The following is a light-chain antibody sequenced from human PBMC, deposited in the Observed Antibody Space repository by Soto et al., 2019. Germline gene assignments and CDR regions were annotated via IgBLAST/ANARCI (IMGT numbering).Light chain of an antibody. CDR1: QSVSSN. CDR3: QQYNNWWT. CDR2: GAS. J-gene: IGKJ1*01. Sequence: IVLTQSPATLSLSPGEGATLSCRASQSVSSNLAWYQQKPGQAPRLLIYGASTRATGIPARFSGSGSGTEFTLTITSLQSEDFAVYYCQQYNNWWTFGQGTKVDIK. V-gene: IGKV3-15*01.